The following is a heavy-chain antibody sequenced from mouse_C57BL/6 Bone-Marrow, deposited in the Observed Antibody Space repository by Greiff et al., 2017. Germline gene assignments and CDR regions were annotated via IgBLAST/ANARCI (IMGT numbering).Heavy chain of an antibody. Sequence: VQLQQSGPELVKPGASVKISCKASGYTFTDYYMNWVKQSHGKSLEWIGDINPNTGGTSYNPKFKGKATLTVDKSSSPAYMELRSLTSEDSAVYYCARESSGYVDVDYRGQGTTHTVSS. CDR3: ARESSGYVDVDY. CDR2: INPNTGGT. D-gene: IGHD3-2*02. V-gene: IGHV1-26*01. J-gene: IGHJ2*01. CDR1: GYTFTDYY.